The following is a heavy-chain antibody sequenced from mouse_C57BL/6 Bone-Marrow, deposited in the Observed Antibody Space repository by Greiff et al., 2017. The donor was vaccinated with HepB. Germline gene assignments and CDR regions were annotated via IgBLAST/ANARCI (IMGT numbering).Heavy chain of an antibody. CDR1: GFTFSDAW. CDR2: IRNKANNHAT. Sequence: EVKVEESGGGLVQPGGSMKLSCAASGFTFSDAWMDWVRQSPEKGLEWVAEIRNKANNHATYYAESVKGRFTISRDDSKSSVYLQMNSLRAEDTGIYYCTSFITTVVAPFDYWGQGTTLTVSS. V-gene: IGHV6-6*01. D-gene: IGHD1-1*01. J-gene: IGHJ2*01. CDR3: TSFITTVVAPFDY.